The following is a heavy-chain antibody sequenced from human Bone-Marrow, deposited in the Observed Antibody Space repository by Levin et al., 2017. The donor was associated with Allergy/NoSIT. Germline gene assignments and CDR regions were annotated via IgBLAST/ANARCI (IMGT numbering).Heavy chain of an antibody. D-gene: IGHD5/OR15-5a*01. V-gene: IGHV3-53*01. Sequence: GGSLRLSCAASGFIVSSNYMSWVRQAPGKGLEWVSVIYSGGATYYAASVKGRFTISRDNSKNTLYLQMNSLRAEDTAVDYCARGGYSVYDVDYWGQGTLVTVSS. CDR1: GFIVSSNY. CDR2: IYSGGAT. J-gene: IGHJ4*02. CDR3: ARGGYSVYDVDY.